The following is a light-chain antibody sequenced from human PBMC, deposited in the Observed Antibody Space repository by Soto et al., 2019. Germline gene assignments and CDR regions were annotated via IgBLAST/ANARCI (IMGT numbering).Light chain of an antibody. Sequence: DIQMTQSPSTLSASVGDRVTITCRANQSISDWLAWYQQKPGKAPSLLIYDASNLEGGVPSRFSGSGSGTEFTLTISSLQPDEFATYDCQQYNSSPLTFGGGTKMEIK. V-gene: IGKV1-5*01. CDR3: QQYNSSPLT. CDR1: QSISDW. CDR2: DAS. J-gene: IGKJ4*01.